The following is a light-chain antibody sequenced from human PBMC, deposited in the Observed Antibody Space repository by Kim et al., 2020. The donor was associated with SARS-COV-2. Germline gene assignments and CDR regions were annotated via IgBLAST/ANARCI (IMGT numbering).Light chain of an antibody. CDR1: LGIRDY. CDR3: QKYVSAPWT. CDR2: AAS. V-gene: IGKV1-27*01. J-gene: IGKJ1*01. Sequence: DTQMTQSPSSLSASVGDRVTITCRASLGIRDYLAWYQQKPGEVPKLLIYAASTLQSGVPLRFSGSGSGTDFTLNISDLQPEDAATYICQKYVSAPWTFGQGTKVEIK.